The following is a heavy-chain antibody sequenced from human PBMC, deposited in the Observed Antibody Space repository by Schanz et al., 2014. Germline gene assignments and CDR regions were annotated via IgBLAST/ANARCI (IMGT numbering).Heavy chain of an antibody. CDR1: GGTFSSYS. J-gene: IGHJ5*02. CDR3: AREVGLYDRGWFDP. CDR2: IIPILGIA. V-gene: IGHV1-69*04. Sequence: QVQLVQSEAEVKKPGSSVKVSCKASGGTFSSYSISWLRQAPGQGLEWMGRIIPILGIANYAQKFQGRVTNTADKSTSTAYMDLSSLRPEDTAVYYCAREVGLYDRGWFDPWGQGTLVTVSS. D-gene: IGHD3-22*01.